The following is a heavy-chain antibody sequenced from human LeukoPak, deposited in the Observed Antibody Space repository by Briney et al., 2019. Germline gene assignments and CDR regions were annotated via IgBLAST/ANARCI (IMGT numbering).Heavy chain of an antibody. CDR3: ARDISYYDILTGYYTGYYGMDV. D-gene: IGHD3-9*01. CDR1: GFTFSSYA. V-gene: IGHV3-23*01. J-gene: IGHJ6*02. Sequence: GGSLRLSCAASGFTFSSYAMSWVRQAPGKGLEWVSAISGSGGSTYYADSVKGRFTISRDNSKNTLYLQMNSLRAEDTAVYYCARDISYYDILTGYYTGYYGMDVWGQGTTVTVSS. CDR2: ISGSGGST.